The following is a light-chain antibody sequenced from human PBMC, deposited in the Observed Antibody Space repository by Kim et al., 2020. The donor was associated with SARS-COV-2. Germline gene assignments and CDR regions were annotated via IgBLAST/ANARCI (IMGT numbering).Light chain of an antibody. CDR3: CSYAGSYTWL. CDR2: DVS. Sequence: GQSCTISCTGTTDDVGRYDFVSWYQQYPGKVPKLLIYDVSERPSGVPDRFSGAKSGSTASLTISGLQTDDEAAYYCCSYAGSYTWLFGGGTQLTVL. V-gene: IGLV2-11*03. J-gene: IGLJ3*02. CDR1: TDDVGRYDF.